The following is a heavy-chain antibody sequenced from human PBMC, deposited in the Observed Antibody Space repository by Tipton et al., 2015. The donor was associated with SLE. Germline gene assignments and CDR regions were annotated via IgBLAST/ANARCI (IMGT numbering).Heavy chain of an antibody. Sequence: SLRLSCAASGFTFSDYYMSWIRQAPGKGLEWLSYISSSGSTIYYADSVKGRFTISRDNAKNSLYLQMNSLRVEDTAVYYCARVSGLGNYAPADAWGQGTLITVSS. CDR3: ARVSGLGNYAPADA. D-gene: IGHD3-16*01. V-gene: IGHV3-11*01. J-gene: IGHJ5*02. CDR1: GFTFSDYY. CDR2: ISSSGSTI.